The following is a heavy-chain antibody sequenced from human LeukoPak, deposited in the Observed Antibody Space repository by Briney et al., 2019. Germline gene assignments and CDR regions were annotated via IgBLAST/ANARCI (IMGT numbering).Heavy chain of an antibody. J-gene: IGHJ4*02. CDR2: IYHSGST. V-gene: IGHV4-4*02. CDR3: AREAPSYYYDSKRYLDY. CDR1: GGSISSSNW. Sequence: SGTLSLTCAVSGGSISSSNWWSWVRQPPGKGLEWIGEIYHSGSTNYNPSLKSRVTISVDKSKNQFSLKLSSVTAADTAVYYCAREAPSYYYDSKRYLDYWGQGTLVTVSS. D-gene: IGHD3-22*01.